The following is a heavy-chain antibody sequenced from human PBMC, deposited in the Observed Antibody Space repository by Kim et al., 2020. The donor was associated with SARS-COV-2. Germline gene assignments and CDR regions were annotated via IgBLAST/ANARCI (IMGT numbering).Heavy chain of an antibody. Sequence: YAHSVVGRFTVARDISKNTVYLQMNNLRAEDTALYYCAKDQPAFCWPTFDCWGLGTLVTVSS. D-gene: IGHD2-2*01. J-gene: IGHJ4*02. CDR3: AKDQPAFCWPTFDC. V-gene: IGHV3-23*05.